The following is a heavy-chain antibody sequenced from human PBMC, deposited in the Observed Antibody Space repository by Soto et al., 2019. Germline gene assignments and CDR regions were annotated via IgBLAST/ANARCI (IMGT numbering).Heavy chain of an antibody. D-gene: IGHD5-12*01. Sequence: QVQLVESGGGVVQPGTSLRLSCAASGFSLSSFGMHWVRQAPGKGLEWVAIIWFDGSQQHYADSVKGRFTISRDTSKNIVYLQMNSLRDEDTAVYYCTRANTSPFDYWGRGTRVPVSS. CDR1: GFSLSSFG. V-gene: IGHV3-33*01. CDR3: TRANTSPFDY. J-gene: IGHJ4*02. CDR2: IWFDGSQQ.